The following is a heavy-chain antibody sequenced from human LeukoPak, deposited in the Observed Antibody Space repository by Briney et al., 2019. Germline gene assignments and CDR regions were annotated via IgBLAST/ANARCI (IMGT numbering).Heavy chain of an antibody. V-gene: IGHV3-74*01. CDR2: INSDGSST. J-gene: IGHJ6*03. CDR3: ASRRSPYYYYYMDV. Sequence: GGSLRLSCAASGFTFSSYWMHWVRQAPGKGLVWVSRINSDGSSTSYADSVKGRFTISRDNAKNTLYLQMNSLGAEDTAVYYCASRRSPYYYYYMDVWGKGTTVTVSS. CDR1: GFTFSSYW.